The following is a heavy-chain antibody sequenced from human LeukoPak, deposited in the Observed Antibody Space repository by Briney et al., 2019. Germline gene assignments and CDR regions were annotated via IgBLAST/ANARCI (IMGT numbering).Heavy chain of an antibody. CDR3: ARGVKAYSSSAIDY. D-gene: IGHD6-6*01. CDR1: GGSFSGYY. Sequence: SETLSLTCAVYGGSFSGYYWSWIRQPPGKGLEWIGEINHSGSTNYNPSLKSRVTISVDTSKNQFSLKLSSVTAADTAVYYCARGVKAYSSSAIDYWGQGTLVTVSS. CDR2: INHSGST. J-gene: IGHJ4*02. V-gene: IGHV4-34*01.